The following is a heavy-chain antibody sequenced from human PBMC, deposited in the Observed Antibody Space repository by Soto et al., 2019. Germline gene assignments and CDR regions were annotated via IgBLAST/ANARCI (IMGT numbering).Heavy chain of an antibody. D-gene: IGHD4-4*01. V-gene: IGHV3-23*01. CDR1: GFTFSSYA. J-gene: IGHJ6*02. CDR3: AKGPYSNPPRGRMDV. Sequence: GGSLRLACASSGFTFSSYAMNGVRQAPGKGLEWVSAISGSGGSTYYADSVKGRFTISRDNSKNTLYLQMNSPRAEDKAVYYCAKGPYSNPPRGRMDVWVQGTAATVSS. CDR2: ISGSGGST.